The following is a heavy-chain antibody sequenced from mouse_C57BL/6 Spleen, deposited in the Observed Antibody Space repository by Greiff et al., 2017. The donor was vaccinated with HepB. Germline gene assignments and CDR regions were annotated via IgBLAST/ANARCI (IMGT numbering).Heavy chain of an antibody. CDR2: IHPNSGST. D-gene: IGHD2-1*01. V-gene: IGHV1-64*01. J-gene: IGHJ3*01. CDR1: GYTFTSYW. CDR3: ARGDYYGNSWFAY. Sequence: VQLQQPGAELVKPGASVKLSCKASGYTFTSYWMHWVKQRPGQGLEWIGMIHPNSGSTNYNEKFKSKATLTVDKSSSTAYMQLSSLTSEDSAVYYCARGDYYGNSWFAYWGQGTLVTVSA.